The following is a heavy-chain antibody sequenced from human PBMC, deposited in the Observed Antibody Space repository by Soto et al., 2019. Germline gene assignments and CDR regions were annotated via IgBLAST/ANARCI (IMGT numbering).Heavy chain of an antibody. CDR1: GYTFTGYY. J-gene: IGHJ6*02. D-gene: IGHD2-15*01. V-gene: IGHV1-2*04. Sequence: GASVKVSCKAFGYTFTGYYMHWVRQAPGQGLEWMGWINPNSGGTNYAQKFQGWVTMTRDTSISTAYMELSRLRSDDTAVYYCAREDCSGGSCYRGYGMDVWGQGTTVTVSS. CDR3: AREDCSGGSCYRGYGMDV. CDR2: INPNSGGT.